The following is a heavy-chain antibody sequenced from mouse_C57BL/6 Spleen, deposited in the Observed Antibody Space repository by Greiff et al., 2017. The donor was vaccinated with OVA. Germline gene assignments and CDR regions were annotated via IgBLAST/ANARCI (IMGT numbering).Heavy chain of an antibody. CDR3: ARPITTVVANYFDY. D-gene: IGHD1-1*01. J-gene: IGHJ2*01. CDR1: GYTFTDYY. CDR2: INPNNGGT. V-gene: IGHV1-26*01. Sequence: VQLQQSGPELVKPGASVKISCKASGYTFTDYYMNWVKQSHGKSLEWIGDINPNNGGTSYNQKFKGKATLTVDKSSSTAYMELRSLTSEDSAVYYCARPITTVVANYFDYWGQGTTLTVSS.